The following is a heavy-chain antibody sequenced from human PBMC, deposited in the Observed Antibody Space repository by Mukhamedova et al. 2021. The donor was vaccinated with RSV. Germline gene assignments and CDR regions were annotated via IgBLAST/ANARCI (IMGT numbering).Heavy chain of an antibody. Sequence: GGSIKGGSHYWGWIRQPPGKGLEWVGNMSSSGGTHYNPSLKGRLTMSMDTSKNQFSLNLTSVTAADTAIYFCTRELGEATSPWVDP. D-gene: IGHD3-10*01. V-gene: IGHV4-39*07. CDR3: TRELGEATSPWVDP. CDR2: MSSSGGT. J-gene: IGHJ5*02. CDR1: GGSIKGGSHY.